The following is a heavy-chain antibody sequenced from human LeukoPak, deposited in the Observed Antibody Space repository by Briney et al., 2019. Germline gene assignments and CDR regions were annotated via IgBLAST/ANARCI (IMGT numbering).Heavy chain of an antibody. V-gene: IGHV3-30*03. J-gene: IGHJ3*02. CDR3: AIVPNDAFDI. CDR2: ISYDGSNK. D-gene: IGHD4/OR15-4a*01. Sequence: PGRSLRLSCAASGFTFSSYGMHWVRQAPGKGLEWVAVISYDGSNKYYADSVKGRFTISRDNSKNTLYLQMNSLRAEDTAVYYCAIVPNDAFDIWGQGTMVTVSS. CDR1: GFTFSSYG.